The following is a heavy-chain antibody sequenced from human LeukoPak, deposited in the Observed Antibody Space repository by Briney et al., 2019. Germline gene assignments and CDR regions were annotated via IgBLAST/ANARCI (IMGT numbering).Heavy chain of an antibody. Sequence: SETLSLTXTVSGGSISSYYWSWIRQPPGKGLEWIGYIYYSGSTNYNPSLKSRVTISVDTSKNQFSLKLSSVTAADTAVYYCAATSFWSGYGYDYWGQGTLVTVSS. CDR2: IYYSGST. V-gene: IGHV4-59*01. CDR3: AATSFWSGYGYDY. D-gene: IGHD3-3*01. CDR1: GGSISSYY. J-gene: IGHJ4*02.